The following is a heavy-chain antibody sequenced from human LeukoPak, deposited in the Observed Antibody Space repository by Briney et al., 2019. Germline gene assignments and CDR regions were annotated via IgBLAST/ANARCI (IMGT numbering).Heavy chain of an antibody. J-gene: IGHJ2*01. Sequence: PGGSLRLSCAASGFTFSDYYMTWIRQAPGKGLEWLSYISTGSTYTNYANSVKGRFTISRDNAKNSLYLQLNSLRAEDTAVHYCTREDNWYFDLWGRGTLVTVSS. CDR1: GFTFSDYY. CDR2: ISTGSTYT. CDR3: TREDNWYFDL. V-gene: IGHV3-11*05.